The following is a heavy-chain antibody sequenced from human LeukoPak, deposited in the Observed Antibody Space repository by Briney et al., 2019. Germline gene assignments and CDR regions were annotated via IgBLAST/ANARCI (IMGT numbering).Heavy chain of an antibody. D-gene: IGHD3-22*01. CDR3: ARGPDHYDSSGYYYREYYFDY. J-gene: IGHJ4*02. V-gene: IGHV4-59*01. Sequence: SETLSLTCTVSGGSISSYYWSWIRQPPGKGLEWIGYIYYSGSTNYNPSLKSRVTISVDTSKNQFSLKLSSVTAADTAVYYCARGPDHYDSSGYYYREYYFDYWGQGTLVTVSS. CDR2: IYYSGST. CDR1: GGSISSYY.